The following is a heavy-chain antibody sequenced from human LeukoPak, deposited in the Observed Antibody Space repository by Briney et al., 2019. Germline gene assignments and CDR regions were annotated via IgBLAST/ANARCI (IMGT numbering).Heavy chain of an antibody. Sequence: PSETLSLTCAVYGGSFSGYYWSWIRQPPGKGLEWIGEINHSGSTNYNPSLKSRVTISVDTSKNQFSLKLSSVTAADTAVYYCARGLWVGESTAPYYFDYWGQGTLVTVSS. CDR2: INHSGST. J-gene: IGHJ4*02. V-gene: IGHV4-34*01. CDR1: GGSFSGYY. CDR3: ARGLWVGESTAPYYFDY. D-gene: IGHD3-10*01.